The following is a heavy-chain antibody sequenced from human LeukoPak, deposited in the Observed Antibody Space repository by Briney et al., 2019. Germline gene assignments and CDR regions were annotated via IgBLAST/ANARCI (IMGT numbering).Heavy chain of an antibody. CDR3: AKDYYDSSGYYSTLGNFDY. CDR2: ISGSGGST. CDR1: GFTFSSYA. Sequence: PGGSLRLSCGASGFTFSSYAMSWVRQAPGKGLEWVSAISGSGGSTYYADSVKGRFTISRDNSKNTLYLQMNSLRAEDTAVYYCAKDYYDSSGYYSTLGNFDYWGQGTLVTVSS. V-gene: IGHV3-23*01. J-gene: IGHJ4*02. D-gene: IGHD3-22*01.